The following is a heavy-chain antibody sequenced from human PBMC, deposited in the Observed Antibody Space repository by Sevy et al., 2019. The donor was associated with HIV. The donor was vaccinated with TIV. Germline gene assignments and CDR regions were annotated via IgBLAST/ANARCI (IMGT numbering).Heavy chain of an antibody. CDR3: ARAPPLDIVATITLYYFDY. Sequence: GGSLRLSCAASGFTFSSYSMNWVRQAPGKGLEWVSSISSSSSYIYYADSVKGRFTISRDNAKNSLYLQMNSLRAEDTAVYDCARAPPLDIVATITLYYFDYWGQGTLVTVSS. V-gene: IGHV3-21*01. D-gene: IGHD5-12*01. CDR1: GFTFSSYS. CDR2: ISSSSSYI. J-gene: IGHJ4*02.